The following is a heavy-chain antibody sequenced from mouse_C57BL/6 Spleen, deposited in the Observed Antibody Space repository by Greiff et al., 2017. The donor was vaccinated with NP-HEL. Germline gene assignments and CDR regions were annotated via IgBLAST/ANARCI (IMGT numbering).Heavy chain of an antibody. CDR2: ISDGGSYT. V-gene: IGHV5-4*01. D-gene: IGHD1-1*01. CDR1: GFTFSSYA. J-gene: IGHJ4*01. Sequence: EVKLMESGGGLVKPGGSLKLSCAASGFTFSSYAMSWVRQTPEKRLEWVATISDGGSYTYYPDNVKGRFTISRDNAKNNLYLQMSHLKSEDTAMYYCARDAVVATRGAMDYWGQGTSVTVSS. CDR3: ARDAVVATRGAMDY.